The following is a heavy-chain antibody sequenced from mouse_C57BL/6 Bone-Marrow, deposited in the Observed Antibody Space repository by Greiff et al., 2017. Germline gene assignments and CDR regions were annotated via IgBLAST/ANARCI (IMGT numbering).Heavy chain of an antibody. J-gene: IGHJ3*01. Sequence: EVMLVESGGGLVKPGGSLKLSCAASGFTFSSYAMTWVRQTPEKRLEWVATICDGGSYTYYPDNVKGRFTISRDNAKNNLYLQISHLKSEDTAMYDGARELDLAWFAYWGQGTLVTVSA. CDR2: ICDGGSYT. CDR1: GFTFSSYA. V-gene: IGHV5-4*03. CDR3: ARELDLAWFAY.